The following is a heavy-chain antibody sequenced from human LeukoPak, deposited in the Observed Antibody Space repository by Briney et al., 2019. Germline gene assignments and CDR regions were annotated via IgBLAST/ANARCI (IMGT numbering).Heavy chain of an antibody. D-gene: IGHD3-22*01. CDR3: ARDLFLYYYDSSGKASFFDY. V-gene: IGHV1-18*01. CDR2: ISAYNGNT. J-gene: IGHJ4*02. CDR1: GYTFTSYG. Sequence: ASVKVSCKASGYTFTSYGISWVRQAPGQGLEWMGWISAYNGNTNYAQKLQGRVTMTTDTSTSTAYMELRSLRSGDTAVYYCARDLFLYYYDSSGKASFFDYWGQGTLVTVSS.